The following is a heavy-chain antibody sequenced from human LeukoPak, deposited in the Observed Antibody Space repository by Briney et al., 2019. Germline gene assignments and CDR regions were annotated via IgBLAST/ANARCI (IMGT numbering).Heavy chain of an antibody. V-gene: IGHV3-23*01. CDR3: ARGVMAARLYYFDY. J-gene: IGHJ4*02. CDR2: ITGSGDKT. Sequence: PGGSLGLSCAASGLSFGSHPMNWVRQAPGKGLEWVSGITGSGDKTYYIGSVKGRFTISRDNSKNTLYLQMNSLRAEDTAVYYCARGVMAARLYYFDYWGRGILVTVSS. CDR1: GLSFGSHP. D-gene: IGHD2-21*01.